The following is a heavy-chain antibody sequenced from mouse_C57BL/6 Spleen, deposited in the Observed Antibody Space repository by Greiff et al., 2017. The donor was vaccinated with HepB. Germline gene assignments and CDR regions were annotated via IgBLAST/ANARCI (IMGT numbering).Heavy chain of an antibody. D-gene: IGHD3-2*02. V-gene: IGHV6-6*01. CDR2: IRNKANNHAT. Sequence: EVKLMESGGGLVQPGGSMKLSCAASGFTFSDAWMDWVRQSPEKGLEWVAEIRNKANNHATYYAESVKGRFTISRDDSKSSVYLQMNSLRAEDTGIYYCTRTAQATRRFAYWGQGTLVTVSA. CDR3: TRTAQATRRFAY. CDR1: GFTFSDAW. J-gene: IGHJ3*01.